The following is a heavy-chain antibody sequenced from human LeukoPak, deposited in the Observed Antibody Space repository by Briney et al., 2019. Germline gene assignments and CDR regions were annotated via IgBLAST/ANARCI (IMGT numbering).Heavy chain of an antibody. V-gene: IGHV4-4*09. Sequence: SETLSLTCSVSGGSITGYSWGWVRQPPGKGLECIGYMFDRGSPNHHPSLQNRVATSVDTSKNEFSLRLTSVTAADTAVYYCARRIQLWSYCHFDLWGRGTLVTVSS. D-gene: IGHD5-18*01. CDR3: ARRIQLWSYCHFDL. CDR1: GGSITGYS. J-gene: IGHJ2*01. CDR2: MFDRGSP.